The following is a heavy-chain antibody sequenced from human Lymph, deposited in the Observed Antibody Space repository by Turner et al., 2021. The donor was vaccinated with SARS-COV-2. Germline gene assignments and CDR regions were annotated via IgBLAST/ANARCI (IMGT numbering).Heavy chain of an antibody. CDR2: INPNSGGT. D-gene: IGHD3-3*01. V-gene: IGHV1-2*02. Sequence: QVQLVQSGAEVKKPGASVKVSCKASGYTFTGCYMHWVRQAPGQGLEWMGWINPNSGGTNYAQKFQGRVTMTRDTSISTAYMELSRLRSDDTAVYYCARDVERYNDFWSGYSGGYGLDVWGQGTTVTVSS. J-gene: IGHJ6*02. CDR1: GYTFTGCY. CDR3: ARDVERYNDFWSGYSGGYGLDV.